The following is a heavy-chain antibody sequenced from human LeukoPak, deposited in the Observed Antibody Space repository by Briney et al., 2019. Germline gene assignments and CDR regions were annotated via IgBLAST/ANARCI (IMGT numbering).Heavy chain of an antibody. CDR1: GYSFTTYW. CDR2: IYPGDSDT. J-gene: IGHJ4*02. V-gene: IGHV5-51*01. CDR3: ARLGTYWSNYYFEY. Sequence: GQSLKTSCQGSGYSFTTYWIGWVRQIPGKGLECMGIIYPGDSDTRYSPSLQGRVTISADKSINTAYLQWSSLKASDTAMYYCARLGTYWSNYYFEYWGQGTLVTVSS. D-gene: IGHD3-10*01.